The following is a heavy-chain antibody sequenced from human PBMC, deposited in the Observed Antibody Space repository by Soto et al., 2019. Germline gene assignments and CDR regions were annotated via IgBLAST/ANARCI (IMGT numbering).Heavy chain of an antibody. D-gene: IGHD3-16*02. CDR3: AKDTMITFGGVIVIGGFDY. Sequence: QVQLVESGGGVVQPGRSLRLSCAASGFTFSSYGMHWVRQAPGKGLEWVAVISYDGSNKYYADSVKGRFTISRDNSKNTLYLQMNSLRAEDTAVYYCAKDTMITFGGVIVIGGFDYWGQGTLVTVSS. J-gene: IGHJ4*02. CDR2: ISYDGSNK. CDR1: GFTFSSYG. V-gene: IGHV3-30*18.